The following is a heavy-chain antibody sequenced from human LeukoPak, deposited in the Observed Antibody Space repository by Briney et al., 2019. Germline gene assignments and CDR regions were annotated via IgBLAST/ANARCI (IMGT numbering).Heavy chain of an antibody. V-gene: IGHV4-39*07. CDR1: GGSISSSSYY. CDR2: IYYSGST. CDR3: ASQGPYSSSWDHDAFDI. Sequence: SETLSLTCTVSGGSISSSSYYWGWIRQPPGKGLEWIGSIYYSGSTYYNPSLKSRVTISVDTSKNQFSLKLSSVTAADTAVYYCASQGPYSSSWDHDAFDIWGQGTMVTVSS. D-gene: IGHD6-13*01. J-gene: IGHJ3*02.